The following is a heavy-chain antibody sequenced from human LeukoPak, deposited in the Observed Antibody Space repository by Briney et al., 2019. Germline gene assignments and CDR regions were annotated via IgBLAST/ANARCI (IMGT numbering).Heavy chain of an antibody. Sequence: GASVKVSCKASGYTFTSYGISWVRQAPGRGLEWMGWISAYNGNTNYAQKLQGRVTMTTDTSTSTAYMELRSLRSDDTAVYYCARADPKWERRTFDYWGQGTLVTVSS. V-gene: IGHV1-18*01. CDR2: ISAYNGNT. CDR3: ARADPKWERRTFDY. D-gene: IGHD1-26*01. CDR1: GYTFTSYG. J-gene: IGHJ4*02.